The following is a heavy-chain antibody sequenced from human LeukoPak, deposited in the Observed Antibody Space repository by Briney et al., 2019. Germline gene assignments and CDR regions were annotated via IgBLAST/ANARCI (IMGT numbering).Heavy chain of an antibody. CDR3: AGEHSARGPVPAANDY. CDR2: RIPVFGTS. D-gene: IGHD2-2*01. J-gene: IGHJ4*02. CDR1: GGTFSSYA. Sequence: ASVKVSCKASGGTFSSYALSWVRQAPGQGLEWIGGRIPVFGTSNYAQNFQGRVTITADKSTSTAYMELSSLGSEDTAVYYCAGEHSARGPVPAANDYWGQGTLVTVSS. V-gene: IGHV1-69*06.